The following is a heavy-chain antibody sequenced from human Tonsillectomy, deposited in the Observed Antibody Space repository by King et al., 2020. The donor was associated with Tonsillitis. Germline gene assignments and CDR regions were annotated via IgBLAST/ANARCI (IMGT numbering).Heavy chain of an antibody. CDR2: ISYDGRNK. Sequence: QLVQSGGGVVQPGRSLRLSCAASGFTFSNYAMHWVRQAPGKGLEWVAVISYDGRNKYYADTVKGRFTISRDTSKNTLYLQMNSLRAEDTAVYYCARSSLAPGDAFDIWGKGTMVTVSS. J-gene: IGHJ3*02. V-gene: IGHV3-30*04. CDR1: GFTFSNYA. D-gene: IGHD3-10*01. CDR3: ARSSLAPGDAFDI.